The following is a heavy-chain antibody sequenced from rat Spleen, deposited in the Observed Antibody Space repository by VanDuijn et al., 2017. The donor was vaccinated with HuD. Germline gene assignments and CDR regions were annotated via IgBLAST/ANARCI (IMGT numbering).Heavy chain of an antibody. Sequence: EVQLVESDGGLVQPGRSLKLSCAASGFIFSDFYMAWVRQAPTKGLEWVATISYDGSKTYYRDSVKGRFTISRDNAKSTLYLQMDSLRSEDTATYYCTRRLRDNYRYFDYWGQGVMVTVSS. J-gene: IGHJ2*01. D-gene: IGHD1-5*01. CDR2: ISYDGSKT. V-gene: IGHV5-29*01. CDR3: TRRLRDNYRYFDY. CDR1: GFIFSDFY.